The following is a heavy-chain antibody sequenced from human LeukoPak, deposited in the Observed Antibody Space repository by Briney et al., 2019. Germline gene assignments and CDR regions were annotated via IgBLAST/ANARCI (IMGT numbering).Heavy chain of an antibody. D-gene: IGHD6-19*01. Sequence: GESLKISCQGSGYSFTSYWISRVRQMPGKGLEWMGRIDPSDSQTNHSPSFQGHVTISADKSISTVYLQWSRLKASDTAMYYCARGLAVANAAYWGRGTLVTVSS. CDR2: IDPSDSQT. V-gene: IGHV5-10-1*01. CDR3: ARGLAVANAAY. CDR1: GYSFTSYW. J-gene: IGHJ4*02.